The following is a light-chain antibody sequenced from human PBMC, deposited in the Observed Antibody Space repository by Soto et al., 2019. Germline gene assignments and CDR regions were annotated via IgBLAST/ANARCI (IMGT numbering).Light chain of an antibody. CDR3: QVWDSSSDHVV. J-gene: IGLJ2*01. CDR2: YDS. V-gene: IGLV3-21*04. CDR1: NIGSKR. Sequence: SSELTQPPSVSVAPGKTARIPCGGNNIGSKRVHWYQQKPGQSPVLVIYYDSDRPSGIPERFSGSNSGNTATLTISRVEAGDEADYYCQVWDSSSDHVVFGGGTKLTVL.